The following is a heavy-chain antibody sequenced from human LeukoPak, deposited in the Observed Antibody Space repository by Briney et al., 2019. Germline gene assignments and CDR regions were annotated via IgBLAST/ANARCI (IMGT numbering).Heavy chain of an antibody. Sequence: ALVKVSCKASGYTFTSYYMHWVRQAPGQGLEWMGIINPSGDSTSYAQKFQGRVTMTRDMSTSTVYMELSSLRSEDTAVYYCASNTMVRGVIDYYYYMDVWGKGTTVTVSS. V-gene: IGHV1-46*01. CDR3: ASNTMVRGVIDYYYYMDV. CDR2: INPSGDST. CDR1: GYTFTSYY. J-gene: IGHJ6*03. D-gene: IGHD3-10*01.